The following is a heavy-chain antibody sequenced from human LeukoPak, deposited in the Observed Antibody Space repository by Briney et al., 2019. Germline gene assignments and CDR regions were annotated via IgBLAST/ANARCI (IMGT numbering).Heavy chain of an antibody. J-gene: IGHJ4*02. V-gene: IGHV3-23*01. Sequence: PGGSLRLSCAASGLTFSNYGITWVRQAPGKGLEWVSGISGSSGNTYYADSVKGRFTISRDNSKNTLYLQMNSLRDEDTAVYYCAKWSGYGDSWGQGTLVTVSS. CDR1: GLTFSNYG. CDR3: AKWSGYGDS. D-gene: IGHD5-12*01. CDR2: ISGSSGNT.